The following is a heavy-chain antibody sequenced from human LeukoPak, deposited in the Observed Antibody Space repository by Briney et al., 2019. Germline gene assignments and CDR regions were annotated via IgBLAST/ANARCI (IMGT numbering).Heavy chain of an antibody. D-gene: IGHD4-23*01. J-gene: IGHJ3*02. CDR3: ARATVVPLHDAFDI. CDR1: GYTFTSYG. Sequence: ALVKVSCKASGYTFTSYGISWVRQAPGQGLEWMGWISAYNGNTNYAQKLQGRVTMTTDTSTSTAYMELRSLRSDDTAVYYCARATVVPLHDAFDIWGQGTMVTVSS. CDR2: ISAYNGNT. V-gene: IGHV1-18*01.